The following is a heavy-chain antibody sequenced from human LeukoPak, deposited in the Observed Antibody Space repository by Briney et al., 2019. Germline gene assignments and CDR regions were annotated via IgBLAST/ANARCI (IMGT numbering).Heavy chain of an antibody. J-gene: IGHJ4*02. CDR2: FYYSGST. D-gene: IGHD3-22*01. CDR1: GGSISSYY. CDR3: ARHRSTYDSSGYSPLYYFDY. Sequence: PSETLSLTCTVSGGSISSYYWSWIRQPPGKGLEWIGYFYYSGSTNYNPSLKSRVSISLDTSKNQFSLKLSSVTAADTAVYYCARHRSTYDSSGYSPLYYFDYWGQGTLVTVSS. V-gene: IGHV4-59*08.